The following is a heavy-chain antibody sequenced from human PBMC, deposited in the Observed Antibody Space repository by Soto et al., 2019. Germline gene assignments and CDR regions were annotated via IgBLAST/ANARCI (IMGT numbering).Heavy chain of an antibody. Sequence: QVQLQESGPGLVKPSETLSLKCTVSGGSVSSGGYYWSWIRQPPGNGLEWIGYNYYSGSTKYNPSLKSRVIISVDTSKNQFSLKLSSVTAADTAVYYCARGYGDYRNWFDPWGQGTLVTVSS. J-gene: IGHJ5*02. CDR1: GGSVSSGGYY. CDR2: NYYSGST. CDR3: ARGYGDYRNWFDP. D-gene: IGHD4-17*01. V-gene: IGHV4-61*08.